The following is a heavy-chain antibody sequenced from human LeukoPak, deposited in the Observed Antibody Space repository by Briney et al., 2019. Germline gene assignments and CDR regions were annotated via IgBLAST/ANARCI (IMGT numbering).Heavy chain of an antibody. CDR3: ARVTSGYYTADAFDI. Sequence: PSETLSLTCTVSGDSIRSSSYYWGWIRQPPGKGLEWIGTIYYSGATYYNPSLQSRVTISVDTSKNQFSLKLSSVTAADTAVYYCARVTSGYYTADAFDIWGQGTMVTVSS. CDR1: GDSIRSSSYY. J-gene: IGHJ3*02. V-gene: IGHV4-39*02. CDR2: IYYSGAT. D-gene: IGHD3-3*01.